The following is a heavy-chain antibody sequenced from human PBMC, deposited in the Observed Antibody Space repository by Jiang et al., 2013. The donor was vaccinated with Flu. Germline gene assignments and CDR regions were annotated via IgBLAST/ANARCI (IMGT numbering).Heavy chain of an antibody. V-gene: IGHV1-3*01. J-gene: IGHJ4*02. Sequence: TFTSYAMHWVRQAPDKGLEWMGWINAGNGNTKYSQKFQGRVTITRDTSASTAYMEPSSLRSEDTAVYYCARGGRITMVRGIYYFDYWGQGTLVTVSS. CDR3: ARGGRITMVRGIYYFDY. D-gene: IGHD3-10*01. CDR1: TFTSYA. CDR2: INAGNGNT.